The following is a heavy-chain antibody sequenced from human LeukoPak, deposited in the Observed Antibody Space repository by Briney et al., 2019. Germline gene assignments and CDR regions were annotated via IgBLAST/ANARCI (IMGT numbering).Heavy chain of an antibody. J-gene: IGHJ4*02. CDR3: AKGYYDYVWGSYYFDY. V-gene: IGHV3-23*01. Sequence: PGGSLRLSCAASGFTFSSYAMSWVRQVPGKGLEWVSAISGSGGSTYYADSVKGRFTISRDNSRDTLYLQMNSLRAEDTAVYYCAKGYYDYVWGSYYFDYWGQGALVTVSS. CDR1: GFTFSSYA. D-gene: IGHD3-16*01. CDR2: ISGSGGST.